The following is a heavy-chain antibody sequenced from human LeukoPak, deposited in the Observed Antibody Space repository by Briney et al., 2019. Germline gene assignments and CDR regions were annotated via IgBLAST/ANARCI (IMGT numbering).Heavy chain of an antibody. Sequence: GRSLRLSCAASGFTFSSYGMHWVRQAPGKGLEWVAVISYDGSNKYYADSVKGRFTISRDNSKDTLYLQMNSLRAEDTAVYYCAKRYCSGGSCMNWFDPWGQGTLVTVSS. D-gene: IGHD2-15*01. CDR1: GFTFSSYG. CDR2: ISYDGSNK. CDR3: AKRYCSGGSCMNWFDP. V-gene: IGHV3-30*18. J-gene: IGHJ5*02.